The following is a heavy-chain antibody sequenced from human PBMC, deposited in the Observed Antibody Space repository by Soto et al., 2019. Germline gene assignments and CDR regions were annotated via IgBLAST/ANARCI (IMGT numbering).Heavy chain of an antibody. D-gene: IGHD3-10*01. CDR1: GFTFSASA. J-gene: IGHJ3*01. V-gene: IGHV3-73*01. CDR2: VRNKADGYTT. CDR3: VRRGHRNSEAFDV. Sequence: QLVESGGGLVQPGGSLKLSCEASGFTFSASAVHWVRQTSGRGLEWVGLVRNKADGYTTTYTASLKDRFTSSRDDSKNTAYLQMNSLRAEDTAMYYGVRRGHRNSEAFDVWGPGTRFTVSS.